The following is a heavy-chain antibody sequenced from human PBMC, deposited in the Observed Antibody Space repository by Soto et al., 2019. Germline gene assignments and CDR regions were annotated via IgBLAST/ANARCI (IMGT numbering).Heavy chain of an antibody. CDR3: ARNRFLHNWNYAGWFDP. D-gene: IGHD1-7*01. V-gene: IGHV5-10-1*01. J-gene: IGHJ5*02. CDR1: GYGFTSYC. Sequence: PGESLTIWCQVSGYGFTSYCIIWVRQMPGKGLECMGRIDPSDSYTNYSPSFQGHVTISADKSISTAYLQWSSLKASDTAMYYCARNRFLHNWNYAGWFDPWGQGTMVTVSS. CDR2: IDPSDSYT.